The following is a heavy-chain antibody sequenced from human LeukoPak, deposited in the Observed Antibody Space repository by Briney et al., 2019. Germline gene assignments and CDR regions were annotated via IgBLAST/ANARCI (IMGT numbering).Heavy chain of an antibody. V-gene: IGHV1-18*04. CDR1: GYTFTSYG. Sequence: ASVKVSCKASGYTFTSYGISWVRQAPGQGLEWMGWISAYNGNTNYAQKLQGRVTMTTDTSTSTAYMELRSLRSDDTAVYYCATDQGKEYSSSWYPFYYYYYGMDVWGKGTTVTVSS. CDR3: ATDQGKEYSSSWYPFYYYYYGMDV. CDR2: ISAYNGNT. J-gene: IGHJ6*04. D-gene: IGHD6-13*01.